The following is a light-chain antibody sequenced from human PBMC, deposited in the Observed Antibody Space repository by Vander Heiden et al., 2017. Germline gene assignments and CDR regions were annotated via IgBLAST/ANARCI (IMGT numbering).Light chain of an antibody. CDR3: QQYGSSPFT. CDR1: QSVSSNY. V-gene: IGKV3-20*01. J-gene: IGKJ3*01. CDR2: GAS. Sequence: EIVLRQSPGTLSLSPGDRATLSCWPSQSVSSNYLAWYQQKRGQAPRLLIYGASSRASGIPDRFSGSGSGTDFTLTIRGVETEDFAVYYCQQYGSSPFTFGPGTTVDVK.